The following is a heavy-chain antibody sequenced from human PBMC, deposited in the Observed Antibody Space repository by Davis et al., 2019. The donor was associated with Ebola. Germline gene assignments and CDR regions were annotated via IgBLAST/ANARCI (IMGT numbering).Heavy chain of an antibody. CDR3: ARALHDEVLDY. CDR1: GFTFSNHA. J-gene: IGHJ4*02. Sequence: GESLKISCVASGFTFSNHAMHWVRPAPGKGLEWVTVTSYNERERFYGESVQGRFTISRDNSENVLYLQMDSLRPDDTAIYFCARALHDEVLDYWRQGTPVTVSS. V-gene: IGHV3-30*04. CDR2: TSYNERER. D-gene: IGHD1-1*01.